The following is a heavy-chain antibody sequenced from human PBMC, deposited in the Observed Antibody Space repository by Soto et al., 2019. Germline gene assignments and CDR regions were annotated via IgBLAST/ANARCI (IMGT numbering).Heavy chain of an antibody. CDR1: GYSFTSYW. V-gene: IGHV5-51*01. CDR3: VRQREYYYYGMDV. CDR2: IYPGDSDT. J-gene: IGHJ6*02. Sequence: GESLKISCKGSGYSFTSYWIGWVRQMPGKGLEWIGIIYPGDSDTRYSPSFQGQVTISADKSISTAYLQWSSLKASDTAMYYCVRQREYYYYGMDVWGQGTTVTVSS.